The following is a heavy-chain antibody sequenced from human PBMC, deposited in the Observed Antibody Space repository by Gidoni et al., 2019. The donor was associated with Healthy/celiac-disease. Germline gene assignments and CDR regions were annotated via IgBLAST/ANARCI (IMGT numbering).Heavy chain of an antibody. CDR1: GFTFRSYA. Sequence: EVQLLESGGGLLQPGGSLRLSCAAPGFTFRSYAMSWVRQAPGKGLEWVSAISGSGGSTYYADSVKGRFTISRDNSKNTLYLQMNSLRAEDTAVYYCAKRVVAAPFRNWFDPWGQGTLVTVSS. V-gene: IGHV3-23*01. D-gene: IGHD2-15*01. J-gene: IGHJ5*02. CDR2: ISGSGGST. CDR3: AKRVVAAPFRNWFDP.